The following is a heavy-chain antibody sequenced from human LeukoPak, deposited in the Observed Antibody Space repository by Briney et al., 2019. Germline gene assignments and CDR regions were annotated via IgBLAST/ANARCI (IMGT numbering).Heavy chain of an antibody. CDR3: ARGRRIHVLLWFGREDWFDP. Sequence: ASVKVSCKASGYTFISYGISWVRQTPGQGLEWMGWISAYNGNTNYAQKLQGRVTMTTDTSTSTAYMELRSLRSDDTAVYYCARGRRIHVLLWFGREDWFDPWGQGTLVTVSS. J-gene: IGHJ5*02. V-gene: IGHV1-18*01. D-gene: IGHD3-10*01. CDR1: GYTFISYG. CDR2: ISAYNGNT.